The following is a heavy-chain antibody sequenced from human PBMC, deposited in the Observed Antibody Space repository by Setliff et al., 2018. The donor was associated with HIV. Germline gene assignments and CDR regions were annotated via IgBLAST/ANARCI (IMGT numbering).Heavy chain of an antibody. Sequence: ASVKVSCKASGYTFTGYYMHWVRQAPGQGLEWMGWINPNNGGTNYAQKFQGRVTMTRDTSISTAYMELSRLRSDDTAVYYCARDYHNSSGYIILPGLPDYRGRGNLVTVSS. D-gene: IGHD3-22*01. CDR2: INPNNGGT. V-gene: IGHV1-2*02. CDR3: ARDYHNSSGYIILPGLPDY. J-gene: IGHJ2*01. CDR1: GYTFTGYY.